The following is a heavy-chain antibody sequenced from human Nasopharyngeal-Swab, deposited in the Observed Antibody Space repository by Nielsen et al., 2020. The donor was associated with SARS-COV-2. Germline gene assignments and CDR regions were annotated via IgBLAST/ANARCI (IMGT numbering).Heavy chain of an antibody. J-gene: IGHJ6*03. CDR3: ARDGAGVVPSPVLGLGPYYSYYYMDV. Sequence: PGKGLEWIGEVSQGGGTNYNPSLKNRVTISVATSKNQFSLKLSSVTAAETAVYYCARDGAGVVPSPVLGLGPYYSYYYMDVWGKGTTVTVSS. V-gene: IGHV4-34*01. D-gene: IGHD2-2*01. CDR2: VSQGGGT.